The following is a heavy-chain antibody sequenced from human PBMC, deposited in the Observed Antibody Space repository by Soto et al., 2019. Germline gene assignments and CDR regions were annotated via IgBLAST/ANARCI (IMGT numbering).Heavy chain of an antibody. Sequence: EVQLVESGGGLVQPGGSLRLSCAASGFTFSSYDMHWVRQATGKGLEWVSAIGTAGDTYYPGSVKGRFTISRENAKNSLYLQMNSLGAEDAAVYYCARVVGSERGVIGYYGMDVWGQGTTVTVSS. D-gene: IGHD3-16*02. V-gene: IGHV3-13*01. J-gene: IGHJ6*02. CDR3: ARVVGSERGVIGYYGMDV. CDR1: GFTFSSYD. CDR2: IGTAGDT.